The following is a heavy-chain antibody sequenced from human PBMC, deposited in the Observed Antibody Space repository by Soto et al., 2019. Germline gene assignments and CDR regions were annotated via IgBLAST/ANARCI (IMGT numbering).Heavy chain of an antibody. D-gene: IGHD4-17*01. CDR1: GYTFTNYD. CDR3: ARLKIHEYGDYLNWLDP. Sequence: SVKVSCKASGYTFTNYDITWVRQAPGQGLEWMGWSDTYNENANYAQKFRGRVTMTTDTSTSTAYMELRSLRSDDTAVYYCARLKIHEYGDYLNWLDPWGQGTLVTVYS. V-gene: IGHV1-18*01. J-gene: IGHJ5*02. CDR2: SDTYNENA.